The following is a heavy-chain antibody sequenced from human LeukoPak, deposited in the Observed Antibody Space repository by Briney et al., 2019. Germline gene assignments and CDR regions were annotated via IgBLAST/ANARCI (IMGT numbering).Heavy chain of an antibody. CDR3: ARDYDILTGPNPKYYYYYMDV. CDR1: GGTFSSYA. Sequence: SVKVSCKASGGTFSSYAISWVRQAPGQGLEWMGRIIPIFGTANYAQKFQGRATITTDESTSTAYMELSSLRSEDTAVYYCARDYDILTGPNPKYYYYYMDVWGKGTTVTVSS. V-gene: IGHV1-69*05. J-gene: IGHJ6*03. CDR2: IIPIFGTA. D-gene: IGHD3-9*01.